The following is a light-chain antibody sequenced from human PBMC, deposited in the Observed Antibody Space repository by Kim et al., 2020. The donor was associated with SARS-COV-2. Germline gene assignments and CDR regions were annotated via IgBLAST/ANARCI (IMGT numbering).Light chain of an antibody. J-gene: IGLJ3*02. V-gene: IGLV2-14*03. CDR3: SSYRDTTTLA. Sequence: GQSITIACTGTTSDVGGYNDVSRYQQRPGKPPMIMIYDVTKRPTGVSNRFSGSKSGNTASLTISGLQAEDEADYYCSSYRDTTTLAFGGGTQLTVL. CDR2: DVT. CDR1: TSDVGGYND.